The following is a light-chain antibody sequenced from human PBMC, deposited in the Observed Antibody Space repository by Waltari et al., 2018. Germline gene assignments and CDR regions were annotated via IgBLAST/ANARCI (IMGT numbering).Light chain of an antibody. Sequence: SSELTQDPAVSVALGQTVRIPCQGDSLRSYYASWYQQRPGQAPFLVLYGHDNRPSGIPDRFSGSTSGNTASLTITRAQAEDAGVYYCLSRDSSSTRVFGGGTTLTV. CDR2: GHD. CDR3: LSRDSSSTRV. J-gene: IGLJ3*02. V-gene: IGLV3-19*01. CDR1: SLRSYY.